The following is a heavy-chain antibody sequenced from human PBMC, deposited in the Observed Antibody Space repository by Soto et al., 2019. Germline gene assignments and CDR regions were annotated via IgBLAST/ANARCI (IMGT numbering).Heavy chain of an antibody. D-gene: IGHD3-9*01. CDR3: ARYHYVYDILTGSGYYYGMDV. Sequence: QVQLQESGPGLVKPSQTLSLTCTVSGGSISSGDYYWSWIRQPPGKGLEWIGYIYYSGSTYYHPHLKSRVTISVDTSKNQFSIKLSSVTAADTAVYYCARYHYVYDILTGSGYYYGMDVWCQGTTVTVSS. J-gene: IGHJ6*02. V-gene: IGHV4-30-4*01. CDR1: GGSISSGDYY. CDR2: IYYSGST.